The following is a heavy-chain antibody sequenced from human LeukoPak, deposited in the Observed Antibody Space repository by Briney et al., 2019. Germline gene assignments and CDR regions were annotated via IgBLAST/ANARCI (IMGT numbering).Heavy chain of an antibody. Sequence: ASVKVSCKASGYTFTSYGISWVRQAPGQGLEWMGWISAYNGNTNYAQKLQGRVTITTDTSTSTAYMELRSLRSDDTAVYYCARGRTGVDTAMADAFDYWGQGTLVTVSS. J-gene: IGHJ4*02. D-gene: IGHD5-18*01. CDR3: ARGRTGVDTAMADAFDY. CDR2: ISAYNGNT. V-gene: IGHV1-18*04. CDR1: GYTFTSYG.